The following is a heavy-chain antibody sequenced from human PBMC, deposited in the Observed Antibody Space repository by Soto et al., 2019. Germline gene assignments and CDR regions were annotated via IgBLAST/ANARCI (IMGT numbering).Heavy chain of an antibody. Sequence: QLQLQESGPGLVKPSETLSLTCTVSGGSISSSSYYWGWIRQPPGKGLEWIGSIYYSGSTYYNPSLKSRVTISVDTSKNQFSLKLSSVTDADTAVYYCVKGNCSGGSCYGDYYYGMDVWGQGTTVTVSS. CDR2: IYYSGST. V-gene: IGHV4-39*01. J-gene: IGHJ6*02. CDR1: GGSISSSSYY. CDR3: VKGNCSGGSCYGDYYYGMDV. D-gene: IGHD2-15*01.